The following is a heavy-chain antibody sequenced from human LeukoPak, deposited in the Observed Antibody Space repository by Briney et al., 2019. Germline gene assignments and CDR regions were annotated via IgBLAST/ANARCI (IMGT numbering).Heavy chain of an antibody. V-gene: IGHV3-21*01. CDR1: GFTFSSYS. J-gene: IGHJ4*02. Sequence: AGGSLRLSCAASGFTFSSYSMNWVRQAPGKGLEWVSSISSSSSYIYYADSVKGRFTISRDNSKNTLYLQMNSLRADDTAVYYCAKDLTTVTTQGDYWGQGTLVTVSS. CDR2: ISSSSSYI. D-gene: IGHD4-17*01. CDR3: AKDLTTVTTQGDY.